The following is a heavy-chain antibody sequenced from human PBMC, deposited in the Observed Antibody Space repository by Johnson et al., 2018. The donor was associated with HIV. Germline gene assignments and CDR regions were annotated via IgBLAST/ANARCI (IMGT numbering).Heavy chain of an antibody. D-gene: IGHD3-22*01. Sequence: MQLVESGGGLVRPGGSLRLSCAVSGIIFTNTWMTWVRQAPGKGLEWVGHIKSEADGGTTDYGAPAKGRFTISRDDSKNTLYLQMNSLKTEDTALYYCTTAIYSYDTRDTRAFDIWGQGTMVTVSS. CDR3: TTAIYSYDTRDTRAFDI. V-gene: IGHV3-15*01. CDR1: GIIFTNTW. CDR2: IKSEADGGTT. J-gene: IGHJ3*02.